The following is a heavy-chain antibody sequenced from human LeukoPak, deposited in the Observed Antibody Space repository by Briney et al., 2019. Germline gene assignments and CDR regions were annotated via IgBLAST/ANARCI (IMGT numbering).Heavy chain of an antibody. CDR1: GGSISSSSYY. V-gene: IGHV4-39*01. CDR2: IYYSGST. Sequence: PSETLSLTCTVSGGSISSSSYYWGWIRQPPGKGLEWIGSIYYSGSTYYNPSLKSRVTISVDTSKNQFTLKLSSVTAADTAVYYCARHSSVMVRGVIDGRVDPWGQGTLVTVSS. CDR3: ARHSSVMVRGVIDGRVDP. D-gene: IGHD3-10*01. J-gene: IGHJ5*02.